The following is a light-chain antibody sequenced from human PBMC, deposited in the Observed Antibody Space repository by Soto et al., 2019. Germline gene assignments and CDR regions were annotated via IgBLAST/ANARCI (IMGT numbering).Light chain of an antibody. V-gene: IGKV3-20*01. Sequence: IVLTQSPCPLSWSPGERVTLSCRASQNVNSAYLTWYQQKVGQAPRLLIYGATNSATGVPDRFSGSGSGTDFSLTISRLEPEDFAVYYCHQYATWTFCQGTKVDIK. CDR3: HQYATWT. CDR2: GAT. J-gene: IGKJ1*01. CDR1: QNVNSAY.